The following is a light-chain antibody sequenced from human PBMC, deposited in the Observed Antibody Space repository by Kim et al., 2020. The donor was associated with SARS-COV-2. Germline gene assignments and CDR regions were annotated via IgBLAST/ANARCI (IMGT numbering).Light chain of an antibody. CDR3: QVWDTNTDHHV. CDR2: YDR. Sequence: PGETARIPCGGTNIGSKSVHWYQKRPGRAPVLVIYYDRDRPSGIPERFSGSNSGNTATLTISGVEAGDEADYYCQVWDTNTDHHVFGSGTKVTVL. J-gene: IGLJ1*01. CDR1: NIGSKS. V-gene: IGLV3-21*01.